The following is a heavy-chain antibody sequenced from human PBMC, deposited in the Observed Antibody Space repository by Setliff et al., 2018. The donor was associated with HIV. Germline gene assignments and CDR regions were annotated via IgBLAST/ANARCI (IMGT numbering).Heavy chain of an antibody. J-gene: IGHJ5*01. CDR3: ARTRYYYDSSDRYWVIDS. V-gene: IGHV4-34*01. CDR1: GGSFSGYY. D-gene: IGHD3-22*01. CDR2: INHSGST. Sequence: SETLSLTCAVYGGSFSGYYWSWIRQPPGKGLEWIGEINHSGSTNYNPSLKSRVTISVDTSKNQFSLKLSSVTAADTAAYFCARTRYYYDSSDRYWVIDSWGPGTQVTVSS.